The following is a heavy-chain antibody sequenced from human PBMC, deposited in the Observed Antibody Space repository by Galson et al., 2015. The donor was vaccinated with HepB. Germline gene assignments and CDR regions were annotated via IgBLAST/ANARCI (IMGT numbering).Heavy chain of an antibody. D-gene: IGHD4-17*01. CDR1: GGSISSGGYS. CDR3: AREPTVTTTGFDY. CDR2: IYHSGST. Sequence: TLSLTCAVSGGSISSGGYSWSWIRQPPGKGLEWIGYIYHSGSTYYNPSLKGRVTISVDRSKNQFSLKLSSVTAADTAVYYCAREPTVTTTGFDYWGQGTLVTVSS. V-gene: IGHV4-30-2*01. J-gene: IGHJ4*02.